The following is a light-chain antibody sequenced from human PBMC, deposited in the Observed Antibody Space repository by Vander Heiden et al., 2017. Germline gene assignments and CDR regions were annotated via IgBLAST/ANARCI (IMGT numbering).Light chain of an antibody. V-gene: IGKV1-39*01. J-gene: IGKJ2*01. CDR1: PSISSY. CDR3: QQSYSTPYT. Sequence: DIQITQSPSSLSASVGDRVTIPCRASPSISSYLNWYQQKPGKAPKLLIYAASSLQSGVPSRFSGSGSGTDFTLTISSLQPEDFATYYCQQSYSTPYTFGQGTKLEIK. CDR2: AAS.